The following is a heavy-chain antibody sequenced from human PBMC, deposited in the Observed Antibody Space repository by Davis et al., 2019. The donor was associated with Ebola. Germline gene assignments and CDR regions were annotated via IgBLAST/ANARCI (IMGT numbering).Heavy chain of an antibody. Sequence: MPSETLSLTCAASGGSISSGGYSWSWIRQPPGKGLEWIGYIYHSGSTYYNPSLKSRVTISVDRSKNQFSLKLSSVTAADTAVYYCARGGEMYAFDIWGQGTMVTVSS. D-gene: IGHD3-16*01. CDR3: ARGGEMYAFDI. CDR2: IYHSGST. CDR1: GGSISSGGYS. J-gene: IGHJ3*02. V-gene: IGHV4-30-2*01.